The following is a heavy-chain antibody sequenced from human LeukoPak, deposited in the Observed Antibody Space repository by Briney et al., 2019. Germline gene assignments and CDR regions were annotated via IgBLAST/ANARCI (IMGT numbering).Heavy chain of an antibody. CDR2: ISYYGSNK. J-gene: IGHJ4*02. CDR3: ASAHCSGGSCYDDY. Sequence: GGSLRLSCAASGFTFSSYAMHWVRQAPGKGLEWVAVISYYGSNKYYADSVKGRFTISRDNSKNTLYLQMNSLRAEDTAVYYCASAHCSGGSCYDDYWGQGTLVTVSS. D-gene: IGHD2-15*01. V-gene: IGHV3-30*04. CDR1: GFTFSSYA.